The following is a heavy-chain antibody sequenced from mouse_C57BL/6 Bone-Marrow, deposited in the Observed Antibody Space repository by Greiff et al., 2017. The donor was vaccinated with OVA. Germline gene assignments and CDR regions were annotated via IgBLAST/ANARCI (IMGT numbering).Heavy chain of an antibody. Sequence: EVMLVESGEGLVKPGGSLNLSCAASGFTFSSYAMSLVRQTPEKRLEWVAYISSGGDYIYYADTVKGRFTISRDNTRNTLYLQMSSLKSEDTAMYYCTRLLDAMDYWGQGTSVTVSS. CDR2: ISSGGDYI. CDR1: GFTFSSYA. V-gene: IGHV5-9-1*02. D-gene: IGHD2-1*01. CDR3: TRLLDAMDY. J-gene: IGHJ4*01.